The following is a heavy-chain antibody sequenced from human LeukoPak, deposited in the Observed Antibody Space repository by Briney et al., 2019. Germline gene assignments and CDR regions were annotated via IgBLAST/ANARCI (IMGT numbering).Heavy chain of an antibody. CDR3: ARGSLWNPGCFDS. D-gene: IGHD1-1*01. CDR1: GLTFSICE. CDR2: ISSSSNTI. Sequence: GGSLRLSCAASGLTFSICEMNWVRQAPGKGLEWVSYISSSSNTIYYADSVKGRFIISRDNAKNSLFLQMNSLRDEDTAVYYCARGSLWNPGCFDSWGQGTLVTVSS. J-gene: IGHJ4*02. V-gene: IGHV3-48*02.